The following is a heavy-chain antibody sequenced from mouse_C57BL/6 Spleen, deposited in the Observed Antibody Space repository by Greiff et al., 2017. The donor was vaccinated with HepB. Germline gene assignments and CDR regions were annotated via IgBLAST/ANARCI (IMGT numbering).Heavy chain of an antibody. J-gene: IGHJ3*01. Sequence: VKLQESGPELVKPGASVKISCKASGYAFSSSWMNWVKQRPGKGLEWIGRIYPGDGDTNYNGKFKGKATLTADKSSSTAYMQLSSLTSEDSAVYFCARGGDYDERTAWFAYWGQGTLVTVSA. CDR2: IYPGDGDT. V-gene: IGHV1-82*01. CDR1: GYAFSSSW. D-gene: IGHD2-4*01. CDR3: ARGGDYDERTAWFAY.